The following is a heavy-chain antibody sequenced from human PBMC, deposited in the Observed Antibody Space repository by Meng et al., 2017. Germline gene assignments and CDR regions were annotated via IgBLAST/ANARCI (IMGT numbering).Heavy chain of an antibody. D-gene: IGHD3-22*01. CDR3: ATSGDNSGFYLGY. J-gene: IGHJ4*02. V-gene: IGHV4-4*03. CDR1: GDSFSTYTR. CDR2: IYHSGRT. Sequence: RGWGLALAKPPAPLSLICAVSGDSFSTYTRWTWVRQSPEKGLEWIGEIYHSGRTNYNPSLTSRVTMSVDKSKKQISLNLSSVTAADTAVYYCATSGDNSGFYLGYWGPGILVTVSS.